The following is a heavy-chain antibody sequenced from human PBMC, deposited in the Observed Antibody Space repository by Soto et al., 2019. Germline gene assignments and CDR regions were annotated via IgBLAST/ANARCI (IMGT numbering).Heavy chain of an antibody. Sequence: GASVKVSCKASGYTFTGYYMHWVRQAPGQGLEWMGWINPNSGGTNYAQKFQGWVTMTRDTSISTAYMELSRLRSDDTAVYYCARDPMISRVETESGAFDIWGQGTMVTVSS. CDR2: INPNSGGT. V-gene: IGHV1-2*04. CDR1: GYTFTGYY. J-gene: IGHJ3*02. CDR3: ARDPMISRVETESGAFDI. D-gene: IGHD1-26*01.